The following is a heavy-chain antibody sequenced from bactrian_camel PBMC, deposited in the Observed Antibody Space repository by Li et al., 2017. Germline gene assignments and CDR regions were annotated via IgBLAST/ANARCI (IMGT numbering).Heavy chain of an antibody. CDR2: ITADNRA. D-gene: IGHD1*01. CDR3: AALNSSSGGRFAWCSDF. Sequence: HVQLVESGGGSVQAGGSLRLSCVASGLSYCMGWFRQLPGKEREAVACITADNRATFADSVKGRFTISRDNAKKTLYLQMDSLKPEDTATYYCAALNSSSGGRFAWCSDFRGQGTQVTVS. J-gene: IGHJ4*01. CDR1: GLSYC. V-gene: IGHV3S55*01.